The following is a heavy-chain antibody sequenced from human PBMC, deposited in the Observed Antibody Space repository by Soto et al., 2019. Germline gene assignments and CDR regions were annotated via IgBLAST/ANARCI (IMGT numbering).Heavy chain of an antibody. CDR3: ARVYEPQRDYYGMDV. CDR2: IYYSGST. D-gene: IGHD3-22*01. V-gene: IGHV4-30-4*01. J-gene: IGHJ6*02. Sequence: PSETLSLTCTVSGGSISSGDYYWSWIRQPPGKGLEWIGYIYYSGSTYYNPSLKSRVTISVDTSKNQFSLKLSSVTAADTAVYYCARVYEPQRDYYGMDVWGQGTTVTVSS. CDR1: GGSISSGDYY.